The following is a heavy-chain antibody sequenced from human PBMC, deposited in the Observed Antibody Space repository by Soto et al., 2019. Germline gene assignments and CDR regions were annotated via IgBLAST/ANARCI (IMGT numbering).Heavy chain of an antibody. CDR1: GYTFTSYD. V-gene: IGHV1-8*01. D-gene: IGHD4-17*01. Sequence: ASVKVSCKASGYTFTSYDINWVRQATGQGLEWMGWMNPNSGNTGYAQKFQGRVTMTRNTSMSTVYMELSSVRSEDTAVYYCAGAEADDYGDYGESYGMDVWGQGTTVTVS. CDR2: MNPNSGNT. J-gene: IGHJ6*02. CDR3: AGAEADDYGDYGESYGMDV.